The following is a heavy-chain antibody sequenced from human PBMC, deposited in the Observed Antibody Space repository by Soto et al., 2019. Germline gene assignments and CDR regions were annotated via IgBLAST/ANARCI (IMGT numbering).Heavy chain of an antibody. V-gene: IGHV4-59*01. D-gene: IGHD1-26*01. CDR1: GGSIGDYY. CDR3: ARTRGAHWYFDL. Sequence: QVQLQESGPGLVKPSETLSLTCPVSGGSIGDYYWNWIRQPPGKGLEWIGYVYYRGTTNYNPTLKSRGAISVDSSKSPFSLKLSSVTTADTAVYYCARTRGAHWYFDLWGRGTLVTVSS. J-gene: IGHJ2*01. CDR2: VYYRGTT.